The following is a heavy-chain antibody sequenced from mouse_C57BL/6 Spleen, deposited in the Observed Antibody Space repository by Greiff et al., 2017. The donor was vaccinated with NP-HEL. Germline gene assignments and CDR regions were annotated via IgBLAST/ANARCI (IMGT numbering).Heavy chain of an antibody. D-gene: IGHD3-2*02. V-gene: IGHV10-1*01. CDR2: IRSKSNNYAT. Sequence: EVKLVESGGGLVQPKGSLKLSCAASGFSFNTYAMNWVRQAPGKGLEWVARIRSKSNNYATYYADSVKDRFTISRDDSESMLYLQMNNLKTEDTAMYDGVTADSSGYGWFAYWGQGTLVTVSA. CDR3: VTADSSGYGWFAY. CDR1: GFSFNTYA. J-gene: IGHJ3*01.